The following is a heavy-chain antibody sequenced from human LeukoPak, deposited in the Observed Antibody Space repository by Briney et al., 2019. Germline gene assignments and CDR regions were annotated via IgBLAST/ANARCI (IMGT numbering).Heavy chain of an antibody. D-gene: IGHD3-22*01. CDR3: ASDSGTDYRDTSDYYYDY. Sequence: SETLSLTCTVSGGSISSYYWSWIRQPAGKGLEWIGRIYTSGITKYNPSLKSRVTVSVDTSKNQFSLKLNSVTAADTAFYYCASDSGTDYRDTSDYYYDYWGQGTLVTVSS. J-gene: IGHJ4*02. CDR1: GGSISSYY. CDR2: IYTSGIT. V-gene: IGHV4-4*07.